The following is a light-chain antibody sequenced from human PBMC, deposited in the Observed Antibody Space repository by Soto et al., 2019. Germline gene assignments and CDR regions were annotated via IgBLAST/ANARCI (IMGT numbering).Light chain of an antibody. CDR1: QSVSVNS. V-gene: IGKV3-20*01. Sequence: EIVLTQSPGTLSLSPGERATLSCRASQSVSVNSLAWYQQKGGQAPRLLIYAPSTRATGVPDRFSGSGSGTDFALTISGLETEDFAVYYCQQYGGSPFTFGPGTKVDIK. CDR2: APS. J-gene: IGKJ3*01. CDR3: QQYGGSPFT.